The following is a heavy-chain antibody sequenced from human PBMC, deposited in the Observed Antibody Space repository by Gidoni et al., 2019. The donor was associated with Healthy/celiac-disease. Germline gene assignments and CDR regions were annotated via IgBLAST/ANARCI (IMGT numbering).Heavy chain of an antibody. J-gene: IGHJ3*02. V-gene: IGHV1-69*01. CDR1: GGTFSSYA. CDR3: ARAGFGELSYRDAFDI. D-gene: IGHD3-10*01. CDR2: IIPIFGTA. Sequence: QVQLVQSGAEVKKPGSSVKVSCQASGGTFSSYALSWVQQAPGQGLEWMGGIIPIFGTANSAQKFQVRVTITADESTSTAYMELSSLRSEDTAVYYCARAGFGELSYRDAFDIWGQGTMVTVSS.